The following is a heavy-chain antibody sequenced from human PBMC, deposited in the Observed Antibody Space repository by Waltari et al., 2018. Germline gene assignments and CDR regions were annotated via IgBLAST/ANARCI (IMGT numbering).Heavy chain of an antibody. CDR3: ARVTTYYDPPHTFDY. Sequence: QLQLQESGPGLVKSSETPPLACSVSGDSNTTTKDYWGLIRHPPGTGLGWIGDIHYSGNTSYNPSLKSRVTISVDTSKNKFSLNLSSVTAADTAVYYCARVTTYYDPPHTFDYWGQGTLVTVSS. CDR2: IHYSGNT. J-gene: IGHJ4*02. CDR1: GDSNTTTKDY. V-gene: IGHV4-39*02. D-gene: IGHD3-16*01.